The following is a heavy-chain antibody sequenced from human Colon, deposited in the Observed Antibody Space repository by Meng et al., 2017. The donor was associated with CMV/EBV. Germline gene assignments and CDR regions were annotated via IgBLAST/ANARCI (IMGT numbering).Heavy chain of an antibody. CDR1: GGSISSYY. D-gene: IGHD3-10*01. J-gene: IGHJ4*02. CDR3: ARAARDRIHYYGSGSYFAS. Sequence: GSLRLSCTVSGGSISSYYWSWIRQPPGKGLEWIGYIYYSGSTDYNPSLKSRVTMSVDTSKNQFSLRLTSVTAADTAVYYCARAARDRIHYYGSGSYFASWGQGTLVTVSS. V-gene: IGHV4-59*01. CDR2: IYYSGST.